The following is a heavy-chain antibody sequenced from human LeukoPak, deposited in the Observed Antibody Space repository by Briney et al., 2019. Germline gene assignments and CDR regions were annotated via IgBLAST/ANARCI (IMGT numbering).Heavy chain of an antibody. V-gene: IGHV4-4*07. CDR2: IYTSGST. J-gene: IGHJ6*03. Sequence: PSETLSLTCTVSGGSISSYYWSWIRQPAGKGLEWIGRIYTSGSTNYNPSLKSRVTISVDTSKNQFSLKLSSVTAADTAVYYCARGRRGTIFGVVTSNGYLYYYYYMDVWGKGTTVTVSS. CDR3: ARGRRGTIFGVVTSNGYLYYYYYMDV. CDR1: GGSISSYY. D-gene: IGHD3-3*01.